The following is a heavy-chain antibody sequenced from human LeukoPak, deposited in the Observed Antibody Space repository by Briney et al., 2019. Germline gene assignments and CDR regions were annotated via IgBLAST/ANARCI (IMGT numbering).Heavy chain of an antibody. CDR3: ARDLSGIAAAVGVAERTNDAFDI. CDR2: INLNSGST. J-gene: IGHJ3*02. V-gene: IGHV1-2*04. D-gene: IGHD6-13*01. CDR1: GYTFTGYY. Sequence: ASVKVSCKASGYTFTGYYMHWVRQAPGQGLEWMGWINLNSGSTNYAQKFQGWVTMTRDTSISTAYMELSRLRSDDTAVYYCARDLSGIAAAVGVAERTNDAFDIWGQGTMVTVSS.